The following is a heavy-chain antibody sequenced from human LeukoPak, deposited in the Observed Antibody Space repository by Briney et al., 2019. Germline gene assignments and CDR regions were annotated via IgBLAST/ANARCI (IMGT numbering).Heavy chain of an antibody. J-gene: IGHJ4*02. D-gene: IGHD3-9*01. Sequence: ASVKVSCKASGYTFTSYGISWVRQAPGQGLEWMGWISAYNGNTNYAQKLQGRVTMTTDTSTSTAYMELRSLRSDDTAVYYCARGDILTGYPFRLQYWGRETLVTVSS. CDR1: GYTFTSYG. CDR3: ARGDILTGYPFRLQY. V-gene: IGHV1-18*01. CDR2: ISAYNGNT.